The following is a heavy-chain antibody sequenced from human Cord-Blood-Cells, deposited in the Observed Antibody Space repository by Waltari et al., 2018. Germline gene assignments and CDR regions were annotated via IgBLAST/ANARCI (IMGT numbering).Heavy chain of an antibody. J-gene: IGHJ4*02. Sequence: EVQLVESGGGLVKPGGSLRLSCAAPGFIFSRYSMNWVRQAPGKGLEWVSSISSSSSYIYYADSVKGRFTISRDNAKNSLYLQMNSLRAEDTAVYYCARGGGYLDYWGQGTLVTVSS. D-gene: IGHD3-16*01. V-gene: IGHV3-21*01. CDR1: GFIFSRYS. CDR2: ISSSSSYI. CDR3: ARGGGYLDY.